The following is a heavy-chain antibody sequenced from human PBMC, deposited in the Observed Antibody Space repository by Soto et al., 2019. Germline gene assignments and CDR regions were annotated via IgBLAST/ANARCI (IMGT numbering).Heavy chain of an antibody. J-gene: IGHJ4*02. V-gene: IGHV1-3*01. D-gene: IGHD3-3*01. CDR1: GYTFTSYA. Sequence: ASVKVSCKASGYTFTSYAMHWVRQAPGQRLEWMGWINAGNGNTKYSQKFQGRVTITRDTSASTAYMELSSLRSEDTAVYYCARWVNYDFWSGYYFDYWGQGTLVTVSS. CDR2: INAGNGNT. CDR3: ARWVNYDFWSGYYFDY.